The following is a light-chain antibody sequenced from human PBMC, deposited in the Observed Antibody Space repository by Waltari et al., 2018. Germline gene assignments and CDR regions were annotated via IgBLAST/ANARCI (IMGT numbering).Light chain of an antibody. CDR3: QQANRFPLT. J-gene: IGKJ4*01. V-gene: IGKV1-12*01. CDR1: QGINSC. CDR2: DAS. Sequence: DIQMTQSPSSVSASVGDKVTITCRASQGINSCLAWYQQKPGKAPKLLIYDASSLQTGVPSRFSGSESGTDFTLTISSLQPEVFATYYCQQANRFPLTFGGGTKVELK.